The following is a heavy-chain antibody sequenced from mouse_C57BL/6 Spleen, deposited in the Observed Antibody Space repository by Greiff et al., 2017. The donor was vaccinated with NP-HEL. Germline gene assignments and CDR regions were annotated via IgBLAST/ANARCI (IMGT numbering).Heavy chain of an antibody. CDR2: INPSNGGT. D-gene: IGHD1-1*01. CDR1: GYTFTSYW. CDR3: ARSYYGSSYGFAY. Sequence: QVHVKQPGTELVKPGASVKLSCKASGYTFTSYWMHWVKQRPGQGLEWIGNINPSNGGTNYNEKFKSKATLTVDKSSSTAYMQLSSLTSEDSAVYYCARSYYGSSYGFAYWGQGTLVTVSA. J-gene: IGHJ3*01. V-gene: IGHV1-53*01.